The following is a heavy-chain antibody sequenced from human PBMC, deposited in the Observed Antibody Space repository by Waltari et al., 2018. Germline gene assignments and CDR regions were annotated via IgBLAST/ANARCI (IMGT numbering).Heavy chain of an antibody. D-gene: IGHD2-2*02. CDR2: IWFDGSDK. CDR3: AKDAFGNTYLDF. CDR1: GFTFSNFG. V-gene: IGHV3-30*02. J-gene: IGHJ4*02. Sequence: QVNLVESGGGVVQPGGSLRLSCATSGFTFSNFGMHWVRQAPGKGLEWVVLIWFDGSDKFYADSVRCRFTISRDNSARTLYLDMDSLRLDDTAMYYCAKDAFGNTYLDFWGQGTLVTVSS.